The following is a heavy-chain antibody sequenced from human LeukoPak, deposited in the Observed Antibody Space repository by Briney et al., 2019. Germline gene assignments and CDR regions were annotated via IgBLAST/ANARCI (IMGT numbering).Heavy chain of an antibody. Sequence: GGSLRLSCAASGLSFSSYAMGWVRQGPGNGLEWVSGISASGGSTYYADSVQGRFTISRDNSNNTLYLQMNSLRADDTAVYFCATEVSGSYSASDYWGQGNPVTVSA. CDR2: ISASGGST. CDR3: ATEVSGSYSASDY. D-gene: IGHD1-26*01. J-gene: IGHJ4*02. V-gene: IGHV3-23*01. CDR1: GLSFSSYA.